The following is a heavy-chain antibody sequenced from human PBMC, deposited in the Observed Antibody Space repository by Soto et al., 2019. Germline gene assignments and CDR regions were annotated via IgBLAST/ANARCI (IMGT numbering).Heavy chain of an antibody. V-gene: IGHV4-4*07. D-gene: IGHD1-1*01. CDR2: VYATGTT. J-gene: IGHJ5*02. CDR1: GASISGFY. Sequence: SETLSLTCTVSGASISGFYWSCIRKSAGKGLEWIGRVYATGTTDYNPSLKSRVMMSVDTSKKQFSLKLRSVTAADTAVYYCVRDGTKTLRDWFDPWGQGISVTVSS. CDR3: VRDGTKTLRDWFDP.